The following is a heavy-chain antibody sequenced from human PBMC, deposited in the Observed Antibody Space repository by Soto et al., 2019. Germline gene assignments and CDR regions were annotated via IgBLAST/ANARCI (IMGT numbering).Heavy chain of an antibody. CDR2: IIPIFGTA. CDR3: ARVSADSSGYYSYYYYGMDV. CDR1: GGTFSSYA. Sequence: SVKVSCKASGGTFSSYAISWVRQAPGQGLEWMGGIIPIFGTANYAQKFQGRVTITADKSTSTAYMELSSLRSEDTAVYYCARVSADSSGYYSYYYYGMDVWGQGTTVTVSS. V-gene: IGHV1-69*06. J-gene: IGHJ6*02. D-gene: IGHD3-22*01.